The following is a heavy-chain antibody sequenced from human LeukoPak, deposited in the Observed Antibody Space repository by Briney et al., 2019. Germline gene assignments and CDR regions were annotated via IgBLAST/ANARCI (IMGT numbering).Heavy chain of an antibody. CDR1: GYTFTSYD. Sequence: ASVKVSCKASGYTFTSYDINWVRQATGQGLEWMGWMNPNSGNTGYAQKFQCRVTMTRNTSISTAYMELSSLRYEDTAVYYCARDSSSWYTRGNVDWGQGTLVIVSS. CDR3: ARDSSSWYTRGNVD. D-gene: IGHD6-13*01. CDR2: MNPNSGNT. V-gene: IGHV1-8*01. J-gene: IGHJ4*02.